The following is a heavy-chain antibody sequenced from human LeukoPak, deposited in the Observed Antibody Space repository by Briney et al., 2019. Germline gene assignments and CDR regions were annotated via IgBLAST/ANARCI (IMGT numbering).Heavy chain of an antibody. Sequence: PSETLSLTCTVSGGSISSYYWSWIRQPPGKGLEWIGYIYYSGSTNYNPPLKSRVTISVDTSKNQFSLKLSSVTAADTAVYYCARDLGSGWSDAFVIWGQGTMVTVSS. CDR3: ARDLGSGWSDAFVI. V-gene: IGHV4-59*01. CDR2: IYYSGST. CDR1: GGSISSYY. J-gene: IGHJ3*02. D-gene: IGHD6-19*01.